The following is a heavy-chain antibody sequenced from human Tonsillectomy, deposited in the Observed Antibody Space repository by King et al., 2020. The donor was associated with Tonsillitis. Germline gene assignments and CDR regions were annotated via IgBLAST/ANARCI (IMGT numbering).Heavy chain of an antibody. CDR1: GFTFSSYS. V-gene: IGHV3-21*01. D-gene: IGHD3-16*01. J-gene: IGHJ6*02. CDR3: ARGLGGVIQGDYAMDV. CDR2: ISSSRTYL. Sequence: VQLVESGGGLVKPGGSLRLSCAASGFTFSSYSMNWVRQAPGKGLEWVSSISSSRTYLYYADSVRGRFTISRDNAKNSLYLQMNSLRAEDTAVYYCARGLGGVIQGDYAMDVGGQGTTVIVSS.